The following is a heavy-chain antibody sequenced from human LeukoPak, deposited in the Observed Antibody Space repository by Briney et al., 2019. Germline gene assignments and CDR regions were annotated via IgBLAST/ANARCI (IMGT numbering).Heavy chain of an antibody. J-gene: IGHJ4*02. CDR3: VGDGDDFNFDY. CDR1: GFTFRSYW. D-gene: IGHD5-24*01. V-gene: IGHV3-74*01. Sequence: GGSLRLSCAASGFTFRSYWMHWVRQAPGKGLEWVSRVIRDGSFTNYADSVKGRFSISRDHAKNTLYLQMSSLRAEDTAVYFCVGDGDDFNFDYWGQGSLVTVSS. CDR2: VIRDGSFT.